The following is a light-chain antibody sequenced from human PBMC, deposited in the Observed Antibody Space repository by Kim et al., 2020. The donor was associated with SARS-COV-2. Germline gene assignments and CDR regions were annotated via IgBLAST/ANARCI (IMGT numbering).Light chain of an antibody. Sequence: SVHWYQQKPGQAPVVVIYNDSDRPSGIPERFSASNSANTATLTISGVEAGDEAAYYCQVWDRSSDVNVVFGGGTQLTVL. CDR2: NDS. CDR1: S. J-gene: IGLJ2*01. V-gene: IGLV3-21*04. CDR3: QVWDRSSDVNVV.